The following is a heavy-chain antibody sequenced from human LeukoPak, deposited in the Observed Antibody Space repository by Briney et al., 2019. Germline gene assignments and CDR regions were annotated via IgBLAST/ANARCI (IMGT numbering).Heavy chain of an antibody. CDR3: AKNYDSSGYNWLDP. D-gene: IGHD3-22*01. CDR2: ISGSGGST. J-gene: IGHJ5*02. CDR1: GFTFSSYA. V-gene: IGHV3-23*01. Sequence: GGSLRLSCAASGFTFSSYAMSWVRRAPGNGLEWVSGISGSGGSTYYADSVKGRFTISRDNSKNTLYLQMNSLRAEDTAVYYCAKNYDSSGYNWLDPWGQGTLVTVSS.